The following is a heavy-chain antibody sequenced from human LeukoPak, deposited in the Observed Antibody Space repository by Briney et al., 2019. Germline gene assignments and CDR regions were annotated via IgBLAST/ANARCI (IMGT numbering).Heavy chain of an antibody. J-gene: IGHJ6*02. Sequence: SETLSLTCTVSGGSISSSSYYWGWIRQPPGKGLEWIGSIYYSGSTYYNPSLKSRVTISVDTSKNQFSLKLSSVTAADTAVYYCASYGGDYSYYYYGMDVWGQGTTVTVSS. CDR1: GGSISSSSYY. CDR3: ASYGGDYSYYYYGMDV. D-gene: IGHD4-17*01. CDR2: IYYSGST. V-gene: IGHV4-39*07.